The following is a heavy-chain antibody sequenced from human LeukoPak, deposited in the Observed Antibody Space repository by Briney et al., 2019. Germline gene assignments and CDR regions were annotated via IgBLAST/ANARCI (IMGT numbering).Heavy chain of an antibody. CDR1: GGSISSSSYY. Sequence: PSETLSLTYTVSGGSISSSSYYWGWIRQPPGKGLEWIGSIYYSGSTYYNPSLKSRVTISADTSKNQFSLTLSSVTAADAAVYCCAHLNGKEGDYWRQGTLVTVSS. CDR2: IYYSGST. J-gene: IGHJ4*02. CDR3: AHLNGKEGDY. V-gene: IGHV4-39*01.